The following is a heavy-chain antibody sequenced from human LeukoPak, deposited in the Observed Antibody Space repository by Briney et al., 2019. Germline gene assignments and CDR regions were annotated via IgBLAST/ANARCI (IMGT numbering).Heavy chain of an antibody. D-gene: IGHD2-21*01. Sequence: ASVKVSCKASGYTFNAYYLHWVRQAPGQGLEWMGWINPNSGDTKYAQKFQGRVTMTGDTSISTAYMELSRLRFDDTAVYYCAILRLSTGLWWFFDLWGQGTLVTVAS. V-gene: IGHV1-2*02. J-gene: IGHJ5*02. CDR1: GYTFNAYY. CDR3: AILRLSTGLWWFFDL. CDR2: INPNSGDT.